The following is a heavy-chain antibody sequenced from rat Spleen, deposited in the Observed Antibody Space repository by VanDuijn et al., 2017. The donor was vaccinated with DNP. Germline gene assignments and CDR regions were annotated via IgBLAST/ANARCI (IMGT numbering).Heavy chain of an antibody. Sequence: EVRLVESGGGLVQPGRSLKLSCAASGFIFSNYGMAWVRQAPTEGLEWVATVTYDGVNTYYRDSVKGRFTISRNNAKNTLYLQMDSLRSEDTATYYCASHDYSYWGQGVMVTVSS. CDR1: GFIFSNYG. D-gene: IGHD1-1*01. CDR3: ASHDYSY. V-gene: IGHV5S13*01. CDR2: VTYDGVNT. J-gene: IGHJ2*01.